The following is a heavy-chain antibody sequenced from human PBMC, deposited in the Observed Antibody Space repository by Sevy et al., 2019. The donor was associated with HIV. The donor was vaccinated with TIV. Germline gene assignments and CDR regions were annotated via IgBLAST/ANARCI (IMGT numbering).Heavy chain of an antibody. Sequence: GGSLRLSCAASGSPFNDHAMHWVRQVPGKGLEWVSGISWNSRNIGYADSVKGRFTISIDKARHFVYLEMNSLRPEDTAFYYCAKDINRGCDGVNCYSYYYYFYGLDVWGQGTTVTVSS. CDR1: GSPFNDHA. D-gene: IGHD2-21*01. CDR3: AKDINRGCDGVNCYSYYYYFYGLDV. CDR2: ISWNSRNI. J-gene: IGHJ6*02. V-gene: IGHV3-9*01.